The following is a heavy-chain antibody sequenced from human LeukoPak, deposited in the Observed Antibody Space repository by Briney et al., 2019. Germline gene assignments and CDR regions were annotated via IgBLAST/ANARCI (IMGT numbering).Heavy chain of an antibody. J-gene: IGHJ5*02. Sequence: GGSLRLSCAASGFTFSSYEMNWVRQAPGKGLEWVSYISSSGSTIYYADSVKGRFTISRDNAKNSLYLQMNSLRAEDTAVYYCARGFWGSSYNWFDPWGQGTLVTISS. CDR2: ISSSGSTI. V-gene: IGHV3-48*03. CDR3: ARGFWGSSYNWFDP. CDR1: GFTFSSYE. D-gene: IGHD5-18*01.